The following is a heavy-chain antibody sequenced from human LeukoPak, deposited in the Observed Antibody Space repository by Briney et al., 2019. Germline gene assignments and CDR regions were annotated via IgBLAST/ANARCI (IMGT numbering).Heavy chain of an antibody. CDR1: GGSISSYY. CDR2: VYYTGST. J-gene: IGHJ4*02. Sequence: PSETPSLTCTVSGGSISSYYWSWIRQPPGKGLEWVGYVYYTGSTNYNPSLKSRVTMSVDTSKNQFSLKLSSVTAADTAVYYCARVDYGGNSRVFDYWGQGTLVTVSS. V-gene: IGHV4-59*01. D-gene: IGHD4-23*01. CDR3: ARVDYGGNSRVFDY.